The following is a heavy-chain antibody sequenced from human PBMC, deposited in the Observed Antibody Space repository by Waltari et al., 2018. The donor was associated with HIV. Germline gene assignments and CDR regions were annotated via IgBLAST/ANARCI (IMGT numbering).Heavy chain of an antibody. Sequence: QVHLLQSGVEVKKPGASVKISCKASTYTLTTLFVHCVRQTPGQGCEWMGVMNPRGGSVTLSPKFQARVTMTREGAVTMTRDTSTTTVSMEVSSLRSEDTAMYYCASLTEIDDVTTMTWGQGTLVTVSS. J-gene: IGHJ4*02. CDR3: ASLTEIDDVTTMT. V-gene: IGHV1-46*01. CDR2: MNPRGGSV. CDR1: TYTLTTLF. D-gene: IGHD1-1*01.